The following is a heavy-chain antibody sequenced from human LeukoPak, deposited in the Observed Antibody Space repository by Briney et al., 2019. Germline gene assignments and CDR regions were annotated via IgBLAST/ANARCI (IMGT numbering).Heavy chain of an antibody. J-gene: IGHJ4*02. D-gene: IGHD3-10*01. Sequence: GGSLGLSCAASGFTFSSYWMHWVRHAPGKGLVWVSRINSDGSSTSYADSVKGRFTISRDNAKNTLYLQMNSLRAEDTAVYYCARGRELLWFGPYFDYWGQGTLVTVSS. V-gene: IGHV3-74*01. CDR3: ARGRELLWFGPYFDY. CDR2: INSDGSST. CDR1: GFTFSSYW.